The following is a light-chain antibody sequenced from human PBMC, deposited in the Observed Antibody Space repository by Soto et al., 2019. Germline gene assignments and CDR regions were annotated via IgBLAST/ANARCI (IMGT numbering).Light chain of an antibody. CDR2: KAS. Sequence: DIQMTQSPSTLSASVGERDTITCRASQSISSWLAWYQQKPGKATKLLIYKASTLQSGVPSRFSGSGSGTEFTLAISSLQPDDSATYYCQQYNDNWTFGQGTKVDIK. CDR3: QQYNDNWT. CDR1: QSISSW. J-gene: IGKJ1*01. V-gene: IGKV1-5*03.